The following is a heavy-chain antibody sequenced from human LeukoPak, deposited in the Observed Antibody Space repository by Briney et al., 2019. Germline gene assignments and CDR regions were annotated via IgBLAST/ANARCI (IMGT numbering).Heavy chain of an antibody. V-gene: IGHV3-23*01. Sequence: GGSLRLSCAASGFTFSSYAMSWVRQAPGKGLEWVSAISGSGGSTYYADSVKGRFTISRDNSKSTLYLQMNSLRAEDTAVYYCAKDLRDFWTGYYFDYWGQGTLVTVSS. CDR3: AKDLRDFWTGYYFDY. D-gene: IGHD3/OR15-3a*01. J-gene: IGHJ4*02. CDR1: GFTFSSYA. CDR2: ISGSGGST.